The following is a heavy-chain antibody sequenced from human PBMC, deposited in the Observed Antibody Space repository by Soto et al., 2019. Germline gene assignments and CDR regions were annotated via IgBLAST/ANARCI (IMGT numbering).Heavy chain of an antibody. CDR2: INHSGST. CDR3: AFQQLVPDAFDI. J-gene: IGHJ3*02. V-gene: IGHV4-34*01. CDR1: GGSFSGYY. Sequence: SETLSLTCAVYGGSFSGYYWSWIRQPPGKGLEWIGEINHSGSTNYNPSLKSRVTISVDTSKNQFSLKLSSVTAADTAVYYCAFQQLVPDAFDIWGQGTMVTVSS. D-gene: IGHD6-6*01.